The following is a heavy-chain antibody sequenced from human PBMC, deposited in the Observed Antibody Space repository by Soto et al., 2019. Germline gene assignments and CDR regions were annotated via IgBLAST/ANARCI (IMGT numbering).Heavy chain of an antibody. CDR2: ISDDGSTA. V-gene: IGHV3-74*01. D-gene: IGHD1-1*01. CDR3: ARGPRVSSTGTGAH. CDR1: GFTFSAYW. Sequence: SLRLSCSVSGFTFSAYWMHWVRQVPGKGLTWVSRISDDGSTATYADSVKGRFVISRDNAKNSLYLEMNTLRADDSGLYYCARGPRVSSTGTGAHWGRGTLVTV. J-gene: IGHJ4*02.